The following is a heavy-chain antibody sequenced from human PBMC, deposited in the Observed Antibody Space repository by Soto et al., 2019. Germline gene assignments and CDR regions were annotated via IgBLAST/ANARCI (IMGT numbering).Heavy chain of an antibody. CDR2: IWYDGSNK. J-gene: IGHJ4*02. Sequence: PGGSLRLSCAASGFTFSSYGMHWVRQAPGKGLEWVAVIWYDGSNKYYADSVKGRFTISRDNSKNTLYLQMNSLRAEDTAVYYCARLGDAYGDYDYYFDYWGQGTLVTVSS. D-gene: IGHD4-17*01. CDR1: GFTFSSYG. V-gene: IGHV3-33*01. CDR3: ARLGDAYGDYDYYFDY.